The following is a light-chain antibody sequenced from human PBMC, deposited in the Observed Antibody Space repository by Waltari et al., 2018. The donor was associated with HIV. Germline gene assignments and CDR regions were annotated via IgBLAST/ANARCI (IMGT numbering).Light chain of an antibody. CDR2: GAS. J-gene: IGKJ2*01. Sequence: EIVLTQSPGTLSLSPGERATLSCRASQSVSRNFLAWYHQKPGQAPSLLIYGASTRAPGIPDRFSGTGSGTDFTLTISRLEPEDFGVFYCQQYGSSREYTFGQGTKLEIK. CDR3: QQYGSSREYT. V-gene: IGKV3-20*01. CDR1: QSVSRNF.